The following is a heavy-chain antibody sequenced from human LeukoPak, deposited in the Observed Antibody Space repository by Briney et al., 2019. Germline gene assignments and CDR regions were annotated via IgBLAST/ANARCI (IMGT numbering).Heavy chain of an antibody. CDR3: ARDPPVTFDY. V-gene: IGHV4-39*07. CDR1: GGSISSSSYY. D-gene: IGHD4-17*01. Sequence: SETLSLTCTVSGGSISSSSYYWGWIRQPPGKGLEWIGSIYYSGSTYYNPSLKSRVTISVDTSKNQFSLKLSSVTAADTAVYYCARDPPVTFDYWGQGTLVTVSS. J-gene: IGHJ4*02. CDR2: IYYSGST.